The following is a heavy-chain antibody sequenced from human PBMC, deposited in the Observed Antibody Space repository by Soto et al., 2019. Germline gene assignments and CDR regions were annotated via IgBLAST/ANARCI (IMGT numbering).Heavy chain of an antibody. CDR1: GGSISSGGYY. CDR2: IYYSGST. J-gene: IGHJ2*01. V-gene: IGHV4-31*03. D-gene: IGHD3-10*01. CDR3: ARGLDYYGSGSWYFDL. Sequence: QVQLQESGPGLVKPSQTLSLTCTVSGGSISSGGYYWSWIRQHPGKGLEWIGYIYYSGSTYYNPSLQSRVTVSVDTSKTQFSLKLSSVTAADTAVYYCARGLDYYGSGSWYFDLWGRGTLVTVSS.